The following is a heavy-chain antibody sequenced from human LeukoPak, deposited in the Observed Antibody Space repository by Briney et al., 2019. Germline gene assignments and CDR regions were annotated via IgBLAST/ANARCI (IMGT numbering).Heavy chain of an antibody. V-gene: IGHV3-23*01. CDR1: GFTFIYA. Sequence: GGSLRLSCAAYGFTFIYAMSWVRQAPGKGLEWVSAISGSGGTAYYADSVKGRFTISRDNSKNTLYLQMNSLRAEDTAVYYCAKKGYYDGSGYYMYYFDHWGQGTLVTVSS. D-gene: IGHD3-22*01. CDR2: ISGSGGTA. CDR3: AKKGYYDGSGYYMYYFDH. J-gene: IGHJ4*02.